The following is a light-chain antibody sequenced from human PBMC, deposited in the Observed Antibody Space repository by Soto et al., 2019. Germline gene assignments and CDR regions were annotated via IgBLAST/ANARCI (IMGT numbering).Light chain of an antibody. J-gene: IGKJ1*01. Sequence: DIVMTQSPLSLPVTPGEPASISCRSSQSLLHSNGYNYLDWYLQKPGQSPQLLIYLGSNRASGVPDRFICSGSGTDFTLKISRVEAEDFGVYYCMQALQTPPTWTFGQGTKVEIK. V-gene: IGKV2-28*01. CDR3: MQALQTPPTWT. CDR2: LGS. CDR1: QSLLHSNGYNY.